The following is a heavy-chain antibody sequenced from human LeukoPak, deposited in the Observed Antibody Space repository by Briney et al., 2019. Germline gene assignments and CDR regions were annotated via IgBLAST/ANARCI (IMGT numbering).Heavy chain of an antibody. D-gene: IGHD4-17*01. Sequence: GALRLSCAASGFTFSRYSMNWVRQAPGKGLEWVSSISSSSYIYYADSVKGRFTISRDNAKNSLYLQMNSLRAEDTAVYYCARDHGDYPFDHWGQGTLVTVSS. J-gene: IGHJ4*02. V-gene: IGHV3-21*01. CDR3: ARDHGDYPFDH. CDR2: ISSSSYI. CDR1: GFTFSRYS.